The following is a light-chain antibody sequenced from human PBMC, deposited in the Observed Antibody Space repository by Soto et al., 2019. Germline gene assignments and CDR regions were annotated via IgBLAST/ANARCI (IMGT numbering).Light chain of an antibody. J-gene: IGLJ2*01. CDR3: HSYDSRLSGFVV. CDR2: GNS. CDR1: SSNIGAGYD. V-gene: IGLV1-40*01. Sequence: QSVLTQPPSMSGTPGQRVTISCTGSSSNIGAGYDVHWYQQLPGTAPKLLIYGNSNRPSGVPDRFSGSKSGTSASLAITGLQAEDEADYYCHSYDSRLSGFVVFGGGTKLTVL.